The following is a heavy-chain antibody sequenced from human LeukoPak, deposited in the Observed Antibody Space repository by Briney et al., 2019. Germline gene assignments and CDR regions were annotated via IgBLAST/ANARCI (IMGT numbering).Heavy chain of an antibody. CDR1: GGSISSYY. Sequence: PSDTLSLTCTVSGGSISSYYWNWIRQPTGKGLEWIGYIYYSGSTNYNPSLKSRVTISVDTSKNQFSLKLSSVTAADTAVYYCARLGYSSSWYFDYWGQGTLVTVSS. D-gene: IGHD6-13*01. CDR2: IYYSGST. CDR3: ARLGYSSSWYFDY. V-gene: IGHV4-59*08. J-gene: IGHJ4*02.